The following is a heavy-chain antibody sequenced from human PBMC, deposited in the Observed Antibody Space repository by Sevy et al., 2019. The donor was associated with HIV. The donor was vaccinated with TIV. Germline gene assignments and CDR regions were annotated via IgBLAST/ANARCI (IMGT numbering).Heavy chain of an antibody. CDR1: GYIITDYY. V-gene: IGHV1-2*02. CDR2: INSDSGVT. D-gene: IGHD4-17*01. CDR3: ARLTTQPTSDLYGLDV. J-gene: IGHJ6*02. Sequence: ASVKVSCKASGYIITDYYIHWVRQAPGQGLEWMAWINSDSGVTNYAQRFQGEVTVTRDPSLSTAYLELTNLKSNDTAIYYCARLTTQPTSDLYGLDVWGQGTTVTVSS.